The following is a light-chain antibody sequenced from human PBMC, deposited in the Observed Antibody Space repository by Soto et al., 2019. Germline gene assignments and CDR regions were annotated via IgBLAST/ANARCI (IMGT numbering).Light chain of an antibody. CDR2: GNN. CDR3: QSFDSSLSGVV. CDR1: SSNIGAGHD. J-gene: IGLJ2*01. V-gene: IGLV1-40*01. Sequence: QLVLTQPPSVSGAPGQRVTISCTGSSSNIGAGHDVHWYQQLPGTAPKLLIYGNNNRPSGVADRFSGSKSGTSASLAITGLQAEDEADYYCQSFDSSLSGVVFGGGTKLTVL.